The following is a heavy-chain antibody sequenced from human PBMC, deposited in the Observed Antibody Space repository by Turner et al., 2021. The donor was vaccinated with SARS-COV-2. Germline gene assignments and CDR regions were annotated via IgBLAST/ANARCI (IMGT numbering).Heavy chain of an antibody. CDR2: ITGSGGNI. CDR1: GFRFSDYA. V-gene: IGHV3-23*01. CDR3: AVTMIAIFHY. D-gene: IGHD3-22*01. J-gene: IGHJ4*02. Sequence: EGHLLKAAGPLIQRGSSLPLACVGSGFRFSDYALGWVRRPPGRGLEWVAGITGSGGNIFYGHSARVRFTVSRDNSKNTLYLQMNSLRAEDAAIYYCAVTMIAIFHYWGQGTLVTVSS.